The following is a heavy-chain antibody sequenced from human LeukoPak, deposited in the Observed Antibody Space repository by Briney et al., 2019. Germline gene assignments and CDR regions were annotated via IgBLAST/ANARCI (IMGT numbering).Heavy chain of an antibody. CDR2: INHSGST. CDR3: ARPRYGSGSLDS. CDR1: GESFSGHY. D-gene: IGHD3-10*01. J-gene: IGHJ4*02. Sequence: PSETLSLTCAVYGESFSGHYWTWIRQPPGRGLEWVGEINHSGSTTSNPSLNNRGTISVDTSKNQFSLKLTSVTAADTAVYYCARPRYGSGSLDSWGQGTLVTVSS. V-gene: IGHV4-34*01.